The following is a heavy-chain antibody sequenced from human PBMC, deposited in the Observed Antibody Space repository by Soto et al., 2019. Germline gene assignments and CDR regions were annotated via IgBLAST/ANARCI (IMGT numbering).Heavy chain of an antibody. CDR1: GFTVSSNY. Sequence: GGSLRLSCAASGFTVSSNYMSWVRQAPGKGLEWVSVIYSGGSTYYADSVKGRFTISRHNSKNTLYLQMNSLRAEDTAVYYCARVKFSSSWYGSEYFQHWGQGTLVTVSS. CDR3: ARVKFSSSWYGSEYFQH. J-gene: IGHJ1*01. V-gene: IGHV3-53*04. D-gene: IGHD6-13*01. CDR2: IYSGGST.